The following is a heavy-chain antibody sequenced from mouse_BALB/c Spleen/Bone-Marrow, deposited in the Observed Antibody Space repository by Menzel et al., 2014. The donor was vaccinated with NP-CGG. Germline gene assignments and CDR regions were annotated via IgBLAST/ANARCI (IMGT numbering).Heavy chain of an antibody. V-gene: IGHV5-9-4*01. CDR1: GFTFSSYA. CDR3: AREGYDGQVDY. CDR2: ISSGGSYT. J-gene: IGHJ4*01. D-gene: IGHD2-2*01. Sequence: EVHLVESGGGLVKPGGSLKLSCAASGFTFSSYAMSWVRQSPEKRLEWVAEISSGGSYTYYPDTVTGRFTISRDNAKNTPYLEMSSLRSEDTAMYYRAREGYDGQVDYWGQGTSVTVSS.